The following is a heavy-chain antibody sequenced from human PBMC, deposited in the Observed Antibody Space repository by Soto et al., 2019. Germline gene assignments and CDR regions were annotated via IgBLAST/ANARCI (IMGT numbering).Heavy chain of an antibody. D-gene: IGHD2-21*01. CDR1: GGSIGTSRSY. Sequence: QLQLLESGPGLVKASETLSLTCNVSGGSIGTSRSYWAWIRQPPGKGLEWLANIFYSGVTYYNPSLASRVTVSVDTSKNEFSLKLRSVTAADTAVYYCARQPTTGDTDLWFDPWGQGTLVTVSS. V-gene: IGHV4-39*01. J-gene: IGHJ5*02. CDR2: IFYSGVT. CDR3: ARQPTTGDTDLWFDP.